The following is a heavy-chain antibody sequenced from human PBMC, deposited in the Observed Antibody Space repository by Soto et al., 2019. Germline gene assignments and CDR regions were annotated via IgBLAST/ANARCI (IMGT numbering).Heavy chain of an antibody. J-gene: IGHJ4*02. CDR3: AKGRARFAVTTGDFDY. V-gene: IGHV3-23*01. CDR2: ISGSGGST. Sequence: GSLRLSCAASGFTFSSYAMSWVRQAPGKGLEWVSAISGSGGSTYYADSVKGRFTISRDNSKNTLYLQMNSLRAEDTAVYYCAKGRARFAVTTGDFDYWGQGTLVTVSS. D-gene: IGHD4-17*01. CDR1: GFTFSSYA.